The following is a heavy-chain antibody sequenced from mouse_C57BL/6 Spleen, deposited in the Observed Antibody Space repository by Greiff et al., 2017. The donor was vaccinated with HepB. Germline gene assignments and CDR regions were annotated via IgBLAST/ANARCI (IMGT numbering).Heavy chain of an antibody. CDR1: GYAFSSSW. CDR3: AYSNWYFDV. D-gene: IGHD2-5*01. CDR2: IYPGDGDT. Sequence: QVHVKQSGPELVKPGASVKISCKASGYAFSSSWMNWVKQRPGKGLEWIGRIYPGDGDTNYNGKFKGKATLTADKSSSTAYMQLSSLTSEDSAVYFCAYSNWYFDVWGTGTTVTVSS. J-gene: IGHJ1*03. V-gene: IGHV1-82*01.